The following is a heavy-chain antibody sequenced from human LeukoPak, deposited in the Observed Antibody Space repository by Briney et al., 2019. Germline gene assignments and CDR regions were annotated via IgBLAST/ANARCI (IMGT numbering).Heavy chain of an antibody. V-gene: IGHV4-61*02. Sequence: SQILSLTCTVSGDSITSGIYYWNWIRQSAERGLEWIGRVHTTGSLDYNPSLKSRVTISMDTSKNQFSLKLSSVTAADTAVYYCARLATALTYWYFDLWGRGTLVTVSS. CDR1: GDSITSGIYY. CDR2: VHTTGSL. D-gene: IGHD3-9*01. CDR3: ARLATALTYWYFDL. J-gene: IGHJ2*01.